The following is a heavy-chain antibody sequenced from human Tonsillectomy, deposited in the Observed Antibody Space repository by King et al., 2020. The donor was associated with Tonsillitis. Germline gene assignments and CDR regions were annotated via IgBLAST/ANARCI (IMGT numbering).Heavy chain of an antibody. V-gene: IGHV3-23*04. Sequence: VQLVQSGGGLVQPGGSLRLSCVGSGFSFSMYAMTWVRQAPGKGLEWVSDVSAASAATYYADSVEGRFTVSRDNFKSTMYLQMNSLKPEDTAVYYCAKADEYIWATYPNWLDPWGQGTLVTVSS. CDR1: GFSFSMYA. J-gene: IGHJ5*02. D-gene: IGHD2-21*01. CDR2: VSAASAAT. CDR3: AKADEYIWATYPNWLDP.